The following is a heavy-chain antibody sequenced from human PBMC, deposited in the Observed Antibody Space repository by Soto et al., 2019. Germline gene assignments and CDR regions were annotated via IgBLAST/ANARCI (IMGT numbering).Heavy chain of an antibody. J-gene: IGHJ4*02. CDR1: GFTFRNYG. Sequence: QVQLVESGGGVVQPGRSLRLSCAASGFTFRNYGMHWVRQAPGKGLEWVAIIWYDGSNKYYADSVKGRFTFSRDNSKNMLYLQMNSLRVEDTAVYYCVRDRGAGQYFDLWGQGTLVTVSS. D-gene: IGHD6-19*01. CDR3: VRDRGAGQYFDL. CDR2: IWYDGSNK. V-gene: IGHV3-33*01.